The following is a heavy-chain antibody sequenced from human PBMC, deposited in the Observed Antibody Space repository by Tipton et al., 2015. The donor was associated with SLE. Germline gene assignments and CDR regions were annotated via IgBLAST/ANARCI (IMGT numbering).Heavy chain of an antibody. Sequence: SLRLSCAASGFTFSSYAMHWVRQAPGKGLEWVAVISYDGSNKYYADSVKGRFTISRDNSKNTLYLQMNSLRAEDTAVYYCARSLLGYCSGGSCSYYYYMDVRGKGTTVTVSS. CDR2: ISYDGSNK. CDR1: GFTFSSYA. J-gene: IGHJ6*03. V-gene: IGHV3-30*04. D-gene: IGHD2-15*01. CDR3: ARSLLGYCSGGSCSYYYYMDV.